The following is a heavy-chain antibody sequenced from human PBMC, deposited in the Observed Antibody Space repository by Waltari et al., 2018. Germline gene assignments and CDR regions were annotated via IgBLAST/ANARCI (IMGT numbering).Heavy chain of an antibody. D-gene: IGHD3-22*01. CDR1: GFTFSSYA. J-gene: IGHJ3*02. Sequence: EVQLLESGGGLVQPGGSLRLSCAASGFTFSSYAMSWVRQAPGKGREWVSAISGRGGRTNYADSVKGRFTISRDNSKNTLYLQMNSLRAEDTAVYYCAKSYGITMRVVVNQGAFDIWGQGTMVTVSS. CDR2: ISGRGGRT. CDR3: AKSYGITMRVVVNQGAFDI. V-gene: IGHV3-23*01.